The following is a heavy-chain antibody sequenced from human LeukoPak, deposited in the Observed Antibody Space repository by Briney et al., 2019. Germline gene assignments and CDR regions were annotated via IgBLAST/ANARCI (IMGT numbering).Heavy chain of an antibody. V-gene: IGHV4-34*01. Sequence: PSETLSLTCAVYGGSFSGYYWSWIRQPPGKGLEWIGEINHSGSTNYSPSLKSRVTISVDTSKNQFSLKLSSVTAADTAVYYCARGVAAAGLYNWFDPWGQGTLVTVSS. J-gene: IGHJ5*02. CDR2: INHSGST. D-gene: IGHD6-13*01. CDR3: ARGVAAAGLYNWFDP. CDR1: GGSFSGYY.